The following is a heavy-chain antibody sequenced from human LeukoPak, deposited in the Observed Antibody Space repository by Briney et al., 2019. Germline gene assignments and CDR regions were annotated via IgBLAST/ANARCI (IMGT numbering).Heavy chain of an antibody. Sequence: GGSLRLSCAASGFTFSSYWMNWVRQAPGKGLEWVANIKQDGTGKFYVDSVKGRFTISRDNAKNSLYLQMNSLRAEDTAVYYCAKEGAYPIITYDSWGQGTLVAVSS. V-gene: IGHV3-7*01. CDR3: AKEGAYPIITYDS. D-gene: IGHD3-10*01. CDR1: GFTFSSYW. CDR2: IKQDGTGK. J-gene: IGHJ5*01.